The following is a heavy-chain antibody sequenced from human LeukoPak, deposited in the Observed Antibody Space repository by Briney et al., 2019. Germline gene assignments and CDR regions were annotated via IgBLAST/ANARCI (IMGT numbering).Heavy chain of an antibody. J-gene: IGHJ3*02. CDR2: ISYNGGTI. CDR1: GFTLNDYA. D-gene: IGHD2-15*01. V-gene: IGHV3-9*03. CDR3: AKDGCSGGSCYGRSAFDI. Sequence: GRSLRLSCAVSGFTLNDYAMHWLRQAPGKGLEWVSGISYNGGTIGFADSVKGGLTISRDNAKNSLYLQMNSLRAEDMALYYCAKDGCSGGSCYGRSAFDIWGQGTMVTVSS.